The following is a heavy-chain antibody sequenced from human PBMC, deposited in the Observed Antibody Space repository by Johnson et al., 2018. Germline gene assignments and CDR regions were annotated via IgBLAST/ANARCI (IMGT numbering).Heavy chain of an antibody. CDR2: IASDGSNK. CDR1: GFTFSTCG. D-gene: IGHD1-26*01. J-gene: IGHJ6*02. CDR3: AKDVGPSVTYYYYGRDI. Sequence: QLVQSGGGVVQPGRSLRLSCAASGFTFSTCGMHWVRQAPGKGLEWVAVIASDGSNKYYADSVKGRFTISRDNSMNTLYLQMNSPRAEETAMYYCAKDVGPSVTYYYYGRDIWGQGTTVTVSS. V-gene: IGHV3-30*18.